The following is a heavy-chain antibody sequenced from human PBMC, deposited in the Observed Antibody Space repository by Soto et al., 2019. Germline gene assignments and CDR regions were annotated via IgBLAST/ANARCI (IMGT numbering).Heavy chain of an antibody. D-gene: IGHD3-3*01. CDR1: GYTFTSYG. CDR3: ARYVRGDFWSGHYGMDV. Sequence: ASVKVSCKASGYTFTSYGISWVRQAPGQGLEWMGWISAYNGNTNYAQKLQGRVTMTTDTSTSTAYMELRSLRSDDTAVYYCARYVRGDFWSGHYGMDVWGQGTKVTVYS. J-gene: IGHJ6*02. V-gene: IGHV1-18*04. CDR2: ISAYNGNT.